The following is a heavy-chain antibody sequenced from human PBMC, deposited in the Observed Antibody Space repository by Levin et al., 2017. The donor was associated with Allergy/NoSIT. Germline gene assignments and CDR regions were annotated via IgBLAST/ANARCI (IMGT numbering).Heavy chain of an antibody. D-gene: IGHD3-10*01. J-gene: IGHJ5*02. CDR3: ARDASITMVRGPEWGLNNWIDP. CDR1: GYTFTGYY. V-gene: IGHV1-2*02. Sequence: ASVKVSCKASGYTFTGYYMHWVRQAPGQGLEWMGWINPNSGGTNYAQKFQGRVTMTRDTSISTAYMELSRLRSDDTAVYYCARDASITMVRGPEWGLNNWIDPWGQGTLVTVSS. CDR2: INPNSGGT.